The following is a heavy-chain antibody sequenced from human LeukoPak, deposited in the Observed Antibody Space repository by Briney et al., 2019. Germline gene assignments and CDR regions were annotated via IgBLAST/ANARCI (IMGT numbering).Heavy chain of an antibody. CDR2: TYHSGST. Sequence: PSQTLSLTCAVSGGSISSGGYSWSWIRQPPGKGLEWIGYTYHSGSTYYNPSLKSRVTISVDRSKNQFSLKLSSVTAADTAVYYCARAPRYSSSSTNWFDPWGQGTLVTVSS. D-gene: IGHD6-13*01. CDR3: ARAPRYSSSSTNWFDP. J-gene: IGHJ5*02. CDR1: GGSISSGGYS. V-gene: IGHV4-30-2*01.